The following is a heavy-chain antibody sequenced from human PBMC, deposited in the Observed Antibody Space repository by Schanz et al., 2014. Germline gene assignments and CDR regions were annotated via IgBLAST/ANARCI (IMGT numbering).Heavy chain of an antibody. Sequence: EVQLVESGGGLVQPGGSLRLSCAASGFTFSDSWMPWVRQAPGKGLGWVSRTSNDGSFTTFADSVKGRFTISRDNAKNTLYLQMNSLRAEDTAVYYCVRDTDYHFDYWGQGTLVTVSS. CDR2: TSNDGSFT. J-gene: IGHJ4*02. V-gene: IGHV3-74*01. D-gene: IGHD4-17*01. CDR1: GFTFSDSW. CDR3: VRDTDYHFDY.